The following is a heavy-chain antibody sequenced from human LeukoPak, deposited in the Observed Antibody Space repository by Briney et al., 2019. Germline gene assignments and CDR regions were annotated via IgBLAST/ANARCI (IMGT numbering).Heavy chain of an antibody. CDR1: GYTFTGYY. V-gene: IGHV1-2*04. J-gene: IGHJ4*02. CDR3: ARGLPSNIVVVVAATDFDY. D-gene: IGHD2-15*01. Sequence: GASVKVSCKASGYTFTGYYMHWVRQAPGQGLEWMGWINPNSGGTNYAQKFQGWVTMTRDTSISTAYMELSRPRSDDTAVYYCARGLPSNIVVVVAATDFDYWGQGTLVTVSS. CDR2: INPNSGGT.